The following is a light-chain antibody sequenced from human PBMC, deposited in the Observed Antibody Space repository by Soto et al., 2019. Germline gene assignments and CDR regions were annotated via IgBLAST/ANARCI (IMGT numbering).Light chain of an antibody. CDR1: SSDVGDYNY. V-gene: IGLV2-11*01. Sequence: QSALTQPRSVSGSPGQSVTISCTGTSSDVGDYNYVCWYQQHPGKAPKLIIYDVTKRPSGVPDRFSGSKSGNTASLTISGLQAEDEADYYCYSFAGYIYVFGTETKLTVL. CDR2: DVT. J-gene: IGLJ1*01. CDR3: YSFAGYIYV.